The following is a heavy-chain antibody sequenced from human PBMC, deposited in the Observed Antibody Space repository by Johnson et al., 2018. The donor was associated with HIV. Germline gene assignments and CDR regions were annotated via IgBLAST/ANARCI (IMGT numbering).Heavy chain of an antibody. V-gene: IGHV3-9*01. CDR3: TRDGVYSSPWDAFDI. CDR2: ISWTSGSI. D-gene: IGHD6-19*01. J-gene: IGHJ3*02. Sequence: VQLVESGGGLVQPGRSLRLSCAASGFTFDDYAMHWVRQAPGKGLEWVSGISWTSGSIDYADSVKGRFTISRDNAKNSLYLQMDNLRVEDTAMYYCTRDGVYSSPWDAFDIWGQGTMVTVSS. CDR1: GFTFDDYA.